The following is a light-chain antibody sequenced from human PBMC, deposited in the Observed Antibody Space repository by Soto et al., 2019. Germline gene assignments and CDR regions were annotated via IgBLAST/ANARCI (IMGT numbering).Light chain of an antibody. J-gene: IGLJ1*01. Sequence: QSELTQPASVSGSPGQSITISCTGTSSDVGGYNYVSWYQQHPGKAPKLMIYEVSNRPSGVSNRFSGPKSGNTASLTISGLQAEDEADYYCSSYTSSSTLPYVFGTGTKVTVL. V-gene: IGLV2-14*01. CDR1: SSDVGGYNY. CDR3: SSYTSSSTLPYV. CDR2: EVS.